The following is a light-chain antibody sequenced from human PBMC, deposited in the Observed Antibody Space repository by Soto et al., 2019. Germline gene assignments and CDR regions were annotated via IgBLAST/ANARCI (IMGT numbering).Light chain of an antibody. J-gene: IGKJ4*01. CDR3: LPHHSYPLT. Sequence: IQMTQAPSGMCAAVGHTGTLTCRASQGIANYLAWFQQKPGKVPKRLIYGAYNLQSGVTSRFRGSGSGTEFTFTISSLQPEDFATYYCLPHHSYPLTFGGGTKVDIK. V-gene: IGKV1-17*03. CDR1: QGIANY. CDR2: GAY.